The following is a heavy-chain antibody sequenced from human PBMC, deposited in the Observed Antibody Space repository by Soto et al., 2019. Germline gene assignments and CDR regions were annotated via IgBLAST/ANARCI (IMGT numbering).Heavy chain of an antibody. Sequence: GASLRLSCAASGFTFSSYGMHWVRQAPGKGLELVAVISYDGSNKYYADSVKGRFTISRDNSKHTLYLQMNSLRAEDTAVYYCARESEDLTSNFDYWGQGTLVTVSS. J-gene: IGHJ4*02. CDR2: ISYDGSNK. CDR1: GFTFSSYG. CDR3: ARESEDLTSNFDY. V-gene: IGHV3-30*03.